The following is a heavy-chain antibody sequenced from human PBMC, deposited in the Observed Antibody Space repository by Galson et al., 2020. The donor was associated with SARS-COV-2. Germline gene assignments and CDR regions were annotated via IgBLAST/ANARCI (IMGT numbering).Heavy chain of an antibody. CDR3: AREQWGSYYYGMDV. CDR1: GFTFSSYW. Sequence: GGSLRLSFAASGFTFSSYWMNWVRQAPGEGLEWVASIKQDGSERFCADSVEGRFTISRDNAKNSLYLQMNSLRAEDTAVYYCAREQWGSYYYGMDVWGQGTTVTVSS. CDR2: IKQDGSER. D-gene: IGHD6-19*01. J-gene: IGHJ6*02. V-gene: IGHV3-7*01.